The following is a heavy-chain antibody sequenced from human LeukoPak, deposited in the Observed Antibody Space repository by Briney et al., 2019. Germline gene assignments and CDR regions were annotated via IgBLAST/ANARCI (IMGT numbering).Heavy chain of an antibody. V-gene: IGHV1-2*02. J-gene: IGHJ3*01. CDR1: GYTLTNNH. CDR2: IDPNSGVT. CDR3: ARELGINAFDV. Sequence: ASVKVSCKASGYTLTNNHLYWVRQAPGQGLEWMGWIDPNSGVTNFAQNLQGRLTMTTVTSINTAYMELSRLTSDDTTVYYCARELGINAFDVWGQGTLVTVSS. D-gene: IGHD1-26*01.